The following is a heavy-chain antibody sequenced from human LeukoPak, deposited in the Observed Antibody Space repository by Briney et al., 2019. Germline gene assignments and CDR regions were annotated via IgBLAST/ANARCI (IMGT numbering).Heavy chain of an antibody. V-gene: IGHV4-34*01. CDR1: GGSFSGYY. CDR3: ARGIYYDILAGYYTSYHYGMDV. J-gene: IGHJ6*02. CDR2: INHSGST. D-gene: IGHD3-9*01. Sequence: KPSETLSLTCAVYGGSFSGYYWSWIRQPPGKGLEWIGEINHSGSTNYNPSLKSRVTISVNTSKNQFSLKLSSVTAADTAVYYCARGIYYDILAGYYTSYHYGMDVWGQGTTVTVYS.